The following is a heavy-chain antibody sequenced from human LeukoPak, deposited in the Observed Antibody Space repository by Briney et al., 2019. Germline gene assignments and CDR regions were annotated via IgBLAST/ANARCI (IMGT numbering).Heavy chain of an antibody. D-gene: IGHD2-2*01. CDR2: INHSGST. V-gene: IGHV4-34*01. CDR1: GGSFGGYY. CDR3: ARGGRKGSTANYFDY. Sequence: SSETLSLTCAVYGGSFGGYYWNWIRQPPGKGLEWIGEINHSGSTNYNPSLKSRVTMSVDTSKNQFSLKLSSVTAADTAVYYCARGGRKGSTANYFDYWGQGTLVTVSS. J-gene: IGHJ4*02.